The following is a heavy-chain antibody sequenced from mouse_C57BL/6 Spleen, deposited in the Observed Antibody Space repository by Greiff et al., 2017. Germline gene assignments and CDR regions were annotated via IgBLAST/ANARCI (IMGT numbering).Heavy chain of an antibody. CDR1: GYTFTDYE. Sequence: VQLQQSGAELVRPGASVTLSCKASGYTFTDYEMHWVKQTPVHGLEWIGAIDPETGGTAYNQKFKGKAILTADNSSSTAYMELRSLTSEDSAVYYCTRELTGTAMDYWGQGTSVTVSS. J-gene: IGHJ4*01. D-gene: IGHD4-1*01. CDR2: IDPETGGT. CDR3: TRELTGTAMDY. V-gene: IGHV1-15*01.